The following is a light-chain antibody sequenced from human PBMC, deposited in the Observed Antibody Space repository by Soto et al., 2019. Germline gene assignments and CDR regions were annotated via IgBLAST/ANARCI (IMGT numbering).Light chain of an antibody. CDR1: SSDVGGYNY. CDR3: SSYTSSSTLV. Sequence: QSALTQPASVSGSPGQSITISCTGTSSDVGGYNYVSWYQQHPGKAPKLMIYDVSNRPSGVSNRFSGSKSGNTASLTISGLQAEDEADYYCSSYTSSSTLVFGTGTKDTV. CDR2: DVS. V-gene: IGLV2-14*01. J-gene: IGLJ1*01.